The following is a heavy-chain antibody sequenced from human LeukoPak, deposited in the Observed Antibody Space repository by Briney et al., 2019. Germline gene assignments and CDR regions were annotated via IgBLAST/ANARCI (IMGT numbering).Heavy chain of an antibody. CDR3: ARERGYCTNGVCYYREIDY. Sequence: GGSLRLSCAASGFTFSDSYMSWIRRAPGKGLEGVSYISSSGYSIYYADSVKGRFTISRDNAKNSLYLQMNSLRAEDTAVYYCARERGYCTNGVCYYREIDYWGQGTLVTVSS. D-gene: IGHD2-8*01. V-gene: IGHV3-11*01. J-gene: IGHJ4*02. CDR2: ISSSGYSI. CDR1: GFTFSDSY.